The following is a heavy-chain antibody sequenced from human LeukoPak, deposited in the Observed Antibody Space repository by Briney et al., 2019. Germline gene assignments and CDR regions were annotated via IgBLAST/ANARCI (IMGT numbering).Heavy chain of an antibody. V-gene: IGHV1-69*02. CDR1: GGTFSSYT. J-gene: IGHJ4*02. CDR2: IIPILGIA. CDR3: ARSRITGTKGGFDS. Sequence: GASVKVSCKASGGTFSSYTISWVRQAPGQGLEWMGRIIPILGIANYAQKFQGRVTITTDESTSTAYMELSSLRSEDTAVYYCARSRITGTKGGFDSWGREPWSQSPQ. D-gene: IGHD1-7*01.